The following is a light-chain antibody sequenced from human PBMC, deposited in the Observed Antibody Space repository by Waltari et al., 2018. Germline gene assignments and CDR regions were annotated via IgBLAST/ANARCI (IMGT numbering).Light chain of an antibody. J-gene: IGLJ1*01. V-gene: IGLV2-14*03. Sequence: QSALTQPASVSGSPGQLITISCTGTTSDVGGYNYVSWYQQHPGKAPKLMIYDVSKRPSGVSYRFSGAKSGTTASLTISGLQTEDEADYYCSSYSRSSTCYVFGTGTKVTVL. CDR2: DVS. CDR1: TSDVGGYNY. CDR3: SSYSRSSTCYV.